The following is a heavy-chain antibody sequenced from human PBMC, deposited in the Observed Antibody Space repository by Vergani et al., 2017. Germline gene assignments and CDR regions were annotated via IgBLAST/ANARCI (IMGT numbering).Heavy chain of an antibody. D-gene: IGHD3-9*01. J-gene: IGHJ4*02. CDR1: GYTFTSYG. CDR3: ARVGYDILAGYYGGYYFDY. V-gene: IGHV1-18*04. CDR2: ISAYNGNT. Sequence: QVQLVQSGAEVKKPGASVKVSCKASGYTFTSYGISWVRQAPGQGLEGMGWISAYNGNTNYEQKPQGRVTMTTDTSTSTAYMELRSLISDDTAVYYCARVGYDILAGYYGGYYFDYWGQGTLVTVSS.